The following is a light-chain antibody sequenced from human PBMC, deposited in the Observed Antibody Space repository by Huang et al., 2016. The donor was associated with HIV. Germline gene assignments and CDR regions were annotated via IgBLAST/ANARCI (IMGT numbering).Light chain of an antibody. CDR2: AAS. CDR1: QSISRF. J-gene: IGKJ4*01. V-gene: IGKV1-39*01. Sequence: DIQMTQSPSSLSASVGDRVTITCRASQSISRFLNWYQQIPGKAPKLLIYAASSLHSWVPSRFSGSGSGTDFTLTISRLQPEDFATYYCQQSYTTPQLTFGGGTKVEIK. CDR3: QQSYTTPQLT.